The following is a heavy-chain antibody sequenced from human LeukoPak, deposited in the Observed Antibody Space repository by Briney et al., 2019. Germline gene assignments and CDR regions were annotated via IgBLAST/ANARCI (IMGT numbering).Heavy chain of an antibody. D-gene: IGHD6-19*01. CDR2: IYYSGST. CDR1: GGSISSSSYY. CDR3: ARRQWLVQWDY. V-gene: IGHV4-39*01. Sequence: SETLSLTCTVSGGSISSSSYYWGWTRQPPGKGLEWIGSIYYSGSTYYNPSLKSRVTISVDTSKNQFSLKLSSVTAADTAVYYCARRQWLVQWDYWGQGTLVTVSS. J-gene: IGHJ4*02.